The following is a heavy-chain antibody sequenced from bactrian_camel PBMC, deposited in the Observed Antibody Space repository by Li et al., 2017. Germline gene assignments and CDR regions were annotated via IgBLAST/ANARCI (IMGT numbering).Heavy chain of an antibody. V-gene: IGHV3S53*01. CDR2: DKGDGAV. D-gene: IGHD1*01. J-gene: IGHJ4*01. CDR3: AADCPPIVGWDREEY. CDR1: GSTYSDYC. Sequence: HVQLVESGGGSVQAGGSLTLACKVSGSTYSDYCWGWFRQVPGKERELVAMDKGDGAVSYEASVKGRFTLSRDNAKHTVNLQMDNLMSDDTATYLCAADCPPIVGWDREEYWGQGTQVTVS.